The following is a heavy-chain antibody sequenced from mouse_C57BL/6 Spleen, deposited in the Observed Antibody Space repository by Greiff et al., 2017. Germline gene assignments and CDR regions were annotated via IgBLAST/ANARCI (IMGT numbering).Heavy chain of an antibody. CDR3: ARFVGSSYGADAMDY. D-gene: IGHD1-1*01. J-gene: IGHJ4*01. CDR2: IYPGSGST. Sequence: VQLQQPGAELVKPGASVKMSCKASGYTFTSYWITWVKQRPGQGLEWIGDIYPGSGSTNYNEKFKSKATLTVDTSSSTAYMQLSSLTSEDSAVYCCARFVGSSYGADAMDYWGQGTSVTVSS. CDR1: GYTFTSYW. V-gene: IGHV1-55*01.